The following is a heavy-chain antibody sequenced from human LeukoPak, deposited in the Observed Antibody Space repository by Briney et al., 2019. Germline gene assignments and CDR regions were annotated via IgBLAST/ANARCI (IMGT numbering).Heavy chain of an antibody. J-gene: IGHJ4*02. V-gene: IGHV3-7*03. CDR1: GFTFSSYW. CDR2: IKQDGSEK. CDR3: AKDRRSYSGYDMDY. D-gene: IGHD5-12*01. Sequence: GGSLRLSCAASGFTFSSYWMSWVRQAPGKGLEWVANIKQDGSEKYYVDSVKGRFTISRDNAKNSLYLQMNSLRAEDTALYYCAKDRRSYSGYDMDYWGQGTLVTVSS.